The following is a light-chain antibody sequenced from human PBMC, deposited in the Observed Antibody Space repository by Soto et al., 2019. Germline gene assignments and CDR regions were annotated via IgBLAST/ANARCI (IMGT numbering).Light chain of an antibody. CDR1: QSISDT. CDR2: SAS. J-gene: IGKJ5*01. Sequence: EIVMTQSPATLSVSPGGRATLSCRASQSISDTLAWYQQKPGQAPRLLIYSASRRATGFPGRFSGSGSGTDFTLTISSLQSEDLAVYYCQQYMNWPTFGQGTRLEIK. CDR3: QQYMNWPT. V-gene: IGKV3-15*01.